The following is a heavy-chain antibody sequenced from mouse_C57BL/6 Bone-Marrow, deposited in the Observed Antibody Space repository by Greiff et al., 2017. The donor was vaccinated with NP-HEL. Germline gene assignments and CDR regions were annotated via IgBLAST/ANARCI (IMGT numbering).Heavy chain of an antibody. Sequence: EVNLVESGGGLVQPGGSLKLSCAASGFTFSDYGMAWVRQAPRKGPEWVAFISNLAYSIYYADTVTGRFTISRENAKNTLYLEMSSLRSEDTAMYYCATANWERFFAYWGQGTLVTVSA. CDR1: GFTFSDYG. V-gene: IGHV5-15*01. D-gene: IGHD4-1*01. CDR2: ISNLAYSI. CDR3: ATANWERFFAY. J-gene: IGHJ3*01.